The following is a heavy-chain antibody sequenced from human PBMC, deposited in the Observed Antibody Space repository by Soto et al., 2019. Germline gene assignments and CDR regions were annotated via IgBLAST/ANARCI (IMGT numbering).Heavy chain of an antibody. CDR2: ISYDGSDK. J-gene: IGHJ3*02. CDR1: GFTFNNFG. Sequence: GSLRLSCAASGFTFNNFGMHWVRQAPGKGLEWVALISYDGSDKYYADSVKGRFTISRDNSKKTLYLHMNSLRPEDTAVYYCATPQQVTLIDAFDIWGQGTMVTVSS. CDR3: ATPQQVTLIDAFDI. D-gene: IGHD2-21*02. V-gene: IGHV3-30*03.